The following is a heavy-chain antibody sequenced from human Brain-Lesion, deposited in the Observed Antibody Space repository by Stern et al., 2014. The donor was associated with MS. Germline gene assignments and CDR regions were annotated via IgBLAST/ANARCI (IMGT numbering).Heavy chain of an antibody. CDR1: GFTFSNSW. D-gene: IGHD3-10*01. V-gene: IGHV3-74*02. J-gene: IGHJ4*02. CDR3: TILSGPYDH. CDR2: INRDGSTP. Sequence: EVQLVESGGGLVQPGGSLRLSCAGSGFTFSNSWMHWVRQAPGKGLVWVSRINRDGSTPTYPDSVKGRFTISRDNAKNTLYLQMSSLRAEDTAVYYCTILSGPYDHWGQGTLVTVSS.